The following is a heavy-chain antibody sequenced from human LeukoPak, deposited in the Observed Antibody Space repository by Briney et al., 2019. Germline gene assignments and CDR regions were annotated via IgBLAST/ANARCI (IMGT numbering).Heavy chain of an antibody. Sequence: ASVKVSCKASGYTFTSYYMHWVRQAPGQGLEWMGIINPSGGSTSYAQKFQGRVTMTRDTSTSTVYMELSSLRSEDTAVYYCARGDNDFWSGYLHYFDYWGQGTLVTVSS. CDR1: GYTFTSYY. D-gene: IGHD3-3*01. J-gene: IGHJ4*02. CDR2: INPSGGST. CDR3: ARGDNDFWSGYLHYFDY. V-gene: IGHV1-46*03.